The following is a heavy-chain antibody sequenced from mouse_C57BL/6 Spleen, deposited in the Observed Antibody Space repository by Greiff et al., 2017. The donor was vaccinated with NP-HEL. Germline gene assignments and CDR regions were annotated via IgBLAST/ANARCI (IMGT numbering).Heavy chain of an antibody. D-gene: IGHD1-1*01. V-gene: IGHV5-4*01. Sequence: SLEWVATISDGGSYTYYPDNVKGRFTISRDNAKNNLYLQMSHLKSEDTAMYYCARDPFTTVVADWYFDVWGTGTTVTVSS. J-gene: IGHJ1*03. CDR2: ISDGGSYT. CDR3: ARDPFTTVVADWYFDV.